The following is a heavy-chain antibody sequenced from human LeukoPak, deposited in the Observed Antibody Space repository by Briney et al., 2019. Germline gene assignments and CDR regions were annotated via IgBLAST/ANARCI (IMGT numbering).Heavy chain of an antibody. CDR1: GGSINTYY. V-gene: IGHV4-4*09. J-gene: IGHJ6*03. Sequence: PSETLSLTWAVSGGSINTYYWSWIRQPPGKGLEWIGYIYTTGNTNYNPSLKGRVTISLDTSKNQFSLNLSSVTAAGTAVYYCAKHDTVFGAAHFYMDVWGKGTTVTVSS. CDR3: AKHDTVFGAAHFYMDV. D-gene: IGHD3-3*01. CDR2: IYTTGNT.